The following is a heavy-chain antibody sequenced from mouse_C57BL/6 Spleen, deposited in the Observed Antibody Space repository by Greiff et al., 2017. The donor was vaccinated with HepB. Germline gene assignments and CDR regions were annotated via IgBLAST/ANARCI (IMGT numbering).Heavy chain of an antibody. V-gene: IGHV14-2*01. CDR3: ARQLRLRDYFDY. D-gene: IGHD3-2*02. J-gene: IGHJ2*01. CDR1: GFNIKDYY. Sequence: VQLQQSGAELVKPGASVKLSCTASGFNIKDYYMHWVKQRTEQGLEWIGMIDPEDGETKYAPKFQCKATITADTSSNTAYLQLSSLTSEETAVYYCARQLRLRDYFDYWGQGTTLTVSS. CDR2: IDPEDGET.